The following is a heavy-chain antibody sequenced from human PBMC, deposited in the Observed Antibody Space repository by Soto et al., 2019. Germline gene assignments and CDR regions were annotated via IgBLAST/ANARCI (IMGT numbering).Heavy chain of an antibody. Sequence: ASVKVSCKASGYTFTGYYMHWVRQAPGQGLEWMGWINPNSGGTNYAQKFQGWVTMTRDTSISTAYMELSRLRSDDTAVYYCARAINGDLPTGGWFDPWGQGTLVTVSS. V-gene: IGHV1-2*04. CDR3: ARAINGDLPTGGWFDP. CDR2: INPNSGGT. D-gene: IGHD4-17*01. J-gene: IGHJ5*02. CDR1: GYTFTGYY.